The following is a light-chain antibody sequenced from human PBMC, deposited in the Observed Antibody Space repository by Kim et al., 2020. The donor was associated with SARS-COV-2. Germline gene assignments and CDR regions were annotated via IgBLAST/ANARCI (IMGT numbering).Light chain of an antibody. Sequence: DIQMTQSPSTLSASVGDRVTITCRTSETIIYNWLAWYQQKPGKAPKLLIYKASNLQIGVPSRFSGSGSGTEFTLTISSLQPDDFATYYCQQYPSPTTFGQETKMDI. CDR2: KAS. CDR1: ETIIYNW. V-gene: IGKV1-5*03. J-gene: IGKJ1*01. CDR3: QQYPSPTT.